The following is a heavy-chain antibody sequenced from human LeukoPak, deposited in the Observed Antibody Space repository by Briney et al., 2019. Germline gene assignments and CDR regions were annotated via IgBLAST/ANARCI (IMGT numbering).Heavy chain of an antibody. D-gene: IGHD4-17*01. V-gene: IGHV1-2*02. Sequence: ASVKVSCKASGYTFTGYYMHWVRQAPGQGLEWMGWINPNSGGTNYAQKFQGRVNMTRDTSISTAYMELSRLRSDDTAVYYCARDSTVTSWFDPWGQGTLVTVSS. CDR1: GYTFTGYY. J-gene: IGHJ5*02. CDR3: ARDSTVTSWFDP. CDR2: INPNSGGT.